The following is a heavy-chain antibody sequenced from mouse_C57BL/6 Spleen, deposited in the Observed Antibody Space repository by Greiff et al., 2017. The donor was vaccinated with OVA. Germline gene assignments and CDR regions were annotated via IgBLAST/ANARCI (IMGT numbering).Heavy chain of an antibody. CDR3: TPGSSD. V-gene: IGHV14-4*01. CDR1: GFNIKDDY. D-gene: IGHD1-1*01. CDR2: IDPENGDT. Sequence: EVKLMESGAELVRPGASVKLSCTASGFNIKDDYMHWVKQRPEQGLEWIGWIDPENGDTEYASKFQGKATITADTSSNTAYLQLSSLTSEDTAVYYCTPGSSDWGQGTTLTVSS. J-gene: IGHJ2*01.